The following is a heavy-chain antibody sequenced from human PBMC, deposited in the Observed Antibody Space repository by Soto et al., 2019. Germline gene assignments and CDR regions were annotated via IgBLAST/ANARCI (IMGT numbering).Heavy chain of an antibody. V-gene: IGHV1-69*04. CDR1: GGTFSSNT. J-gene: IGHJ6*03. CDR3: AREEYCSGGSCYSGHYYYYMDV. CDR2: IIPILGMA. D-gene: IGHD2-15*01. Sequence: SVKVSCKASGGTFSSNTISWVRQAPGQGLEWMGRIIPILGMANYAQKFQGRVTITADKSTSTAYMELSSLRSEDTAVYYCAREEYCSGGSCYSGHYYYYMDVWGKGTTVTVSS.